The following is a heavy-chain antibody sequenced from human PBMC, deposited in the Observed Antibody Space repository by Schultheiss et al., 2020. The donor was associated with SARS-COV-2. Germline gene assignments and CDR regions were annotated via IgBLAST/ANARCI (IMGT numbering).Heavy chain of an antibody. CDR3: VKDLYSSGWFLLDY. V-gene: IGHV3-30*04. CDR2: ISYDGSNK. D-gene: IGHD6-19*01. CDR1: GFTFSSYA. Sequence: GGSLRLSCAASGFTFSSYAMHWVRQAPGKGLEWVAGISYDGSNKYHADSVKGRFTISRDNSKNTLYLQMNSLRAEDTAVYYCVKDLYSSGWFLLDYWGQGTLVTVSS. J-gene: IGHJ4*02.